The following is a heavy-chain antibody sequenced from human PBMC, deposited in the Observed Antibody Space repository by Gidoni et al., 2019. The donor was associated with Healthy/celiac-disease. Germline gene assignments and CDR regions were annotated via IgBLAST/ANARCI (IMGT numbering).Heavy chain of an antibody. D-gene: IGHD3-10*01. Sequence: EVQLVESGGGLVKPGGSLRLSCAASGCTFSSYSMNWVRQAPGKGLGWASSISSSSSYIYYADSVKGRFTIARDNAKNSLYLQMNSLRAEDTAVYYCARGPGFGGSFDYWGQGTLVTVSS. J-gene: IGHJ4*02. CDR3: ARGPGFGGSFDY. CDR2: ISSSSSYI. CDR1: GCTFSSYS. V-gene: IGHV3-21*01.